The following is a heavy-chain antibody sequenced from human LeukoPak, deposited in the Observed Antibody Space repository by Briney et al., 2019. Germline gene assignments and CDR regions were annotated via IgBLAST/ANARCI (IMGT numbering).Heavy chain of an antibody. J-gene: IGHJ5*02. CDR1: GYTFTSYG. CDR3: ARDRGYFLGYCSSTSCYHWFDP. Sequence: ASVKVSCKASGYTFTSYGISWVRQAPGQGLEWMGWISAYNGNTNYAQKLQGGVTMTTDTSTSTAYMELRSLRSDDTAVYYCARDRGYFLGYCSSTSCYHWFDPWGQGTLVTVSS. D-gene: IGHD2-2*01. CDR2: ISAYNGNT. V-gene: IGHV1-18*01.